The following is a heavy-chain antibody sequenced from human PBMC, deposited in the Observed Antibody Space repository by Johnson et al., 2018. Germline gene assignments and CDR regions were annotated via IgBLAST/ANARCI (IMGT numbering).Heavy chain of an antibody. Sequence: QVQLVESGGGVVQPGRSLRLSCAASEFTFSTYGMHWVRQAPGKGLEWVAVIWYAGSNKYYADSVKGRFTISRDNSKNTLYLQMNSLRAEDTAVYYCSRARMPYGDYLEYFQHWGQGTLVTVSS. CDR2: IWYAGSNK. CDR1: EFTFSTYG. V-gene: IGHV3-33*01. D-gene: IGHD4-17*01. J-gene: IGHJ1*01. CDR3: SRARMPYGDYLEYFQH.